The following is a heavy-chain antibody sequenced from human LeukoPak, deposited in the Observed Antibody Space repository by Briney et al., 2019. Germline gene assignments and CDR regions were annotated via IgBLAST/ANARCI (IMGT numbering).Heavy chain of an antibody. D-gene: IGHD1-26*01. CDR2: TYYRSKWYN. CDR1: GDSVSSDSGG. Sequence: QTLSLTCVLSGDSVSSDSGGWNWVRQSPSRGLEWLGRTYYRSKWYNHYAVSVKSRITINPDTSKNQFSLQLNSVAPEDTALYFCARDTTRRFDHWGQGTLVTVSS. CDR3: ARDTTRRFDH. J-gene: IGHJ4*02. V-gene: IGHV6-1*01.